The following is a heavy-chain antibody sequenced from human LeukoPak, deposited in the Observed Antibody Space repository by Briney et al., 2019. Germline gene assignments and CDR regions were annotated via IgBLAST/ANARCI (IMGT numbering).Heavy chain of an antibody. Sequence: SETLSLTCTVAGGSISSGDYYWSWIRQPPGKGLEWIGYIYYTGSTNYNPSLKSRVTISVDASKNQFSLKLSSVTAADTAVYYCARPPTLDISGQGTMVTVSS. V-gene: IGHV4-30-4*01. J-gene: IGHJ3*02. CDR2: IYYTGST. CDR1: GGSISSGDYY. D-gene: IGHD1-1*01. CDR3: ARPPTLDI.